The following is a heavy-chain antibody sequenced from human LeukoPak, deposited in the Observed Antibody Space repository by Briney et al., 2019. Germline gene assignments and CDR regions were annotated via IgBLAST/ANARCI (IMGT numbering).Heavy chain of an antibody. CDR1: GDIVSSSNDA. CDR2: TYYRSS. D-gene: IGHD1/OR15-1a*01. CDR3: ARGRNNAFDI. V-gene: IGHV6-1*01. J-gene: IGHJ3*02. Sequence: SQTLSLTCAISGDIVSSSNDAWHWIRQSPSRGLEWLGRTYYRSSDYALSVKSRMTINADTSKNRVSLQLSSVTPGDTAVYYCARGRNNAFDIWGQGTMVTVSS.